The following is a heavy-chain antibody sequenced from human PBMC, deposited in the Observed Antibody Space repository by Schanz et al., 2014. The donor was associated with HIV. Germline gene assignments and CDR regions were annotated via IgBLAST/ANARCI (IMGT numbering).Heavy chain of an antibody. J-gene: IGHJ4*02. Sequence: QLQLVQSGAEVRRPGSSVKVSCKASGGIFSNYVFDWVRQAPGQGLEWMGGIIPVFGTTNYAQKFLGRVTISADESTSTGYMDLSNLRSDDTAVYYCARGTYYGSGSYTLDYWGQGTLVTVSS. CDR3: ARGTYYGSGSYTLDY. CDR2: IIPVFGTT. CDR1: GGIFSNYV. V-gene: IGHV1-69*01. D-gene: IGHD3-10*01.